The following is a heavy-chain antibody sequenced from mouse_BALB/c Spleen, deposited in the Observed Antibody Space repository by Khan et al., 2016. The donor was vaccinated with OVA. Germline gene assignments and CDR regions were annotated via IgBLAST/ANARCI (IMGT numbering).Heavy chain of an antibody. D-gene: IGHD1-1*01. Sequence: QVQLKQSGPELVKPGASVKMSCKASGYTFTYYVITWVKQRTGQGLEWIGEIYPGSDNAYYNERFKGKATLTADKSSNTTHMQLSSLTSEDSAVYCCARGEDYYVYFDYWGQGTTLTVSS. CDR1: GYTFTYYV. V-gene: IGHV1-77*01. J-gene: IGHJ2*01. CDR2: IYPGSDNA. CDR3: ARGEDYYVYFDY.